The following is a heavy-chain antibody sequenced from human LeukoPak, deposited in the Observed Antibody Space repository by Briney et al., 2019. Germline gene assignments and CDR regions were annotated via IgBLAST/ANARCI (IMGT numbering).Heavy chain of an antibody. CDR2: ISAYNGNT. J-gene: IGHJ5*01. CDR3: ARPRASSPGSWFDS. CDR1: GYTFTSYG. V-gene: IGHV1-18*01. D-gene: IGHD6-13*01. Sequence: ASVKVSCKASGYTFTSYGISWVRQAPGQGLEWMGWISAYNGNTNYAQKLQGRVTITRDTSASIVYMELSSLRSEDTAVYYCARPRASSPGSWFDSWGQGTLVTVSS.